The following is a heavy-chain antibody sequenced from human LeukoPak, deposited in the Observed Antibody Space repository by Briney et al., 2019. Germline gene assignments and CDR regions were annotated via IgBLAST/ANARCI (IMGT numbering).Heavy chain of an antibody. J-gene: IGHJ6*02. Sequence: PSETLSLTCGVYGGSFSGYYWSWIRQPPGKGLEWIGEINHSGSTNYSPSLKSRVTISVDTSKNQFSLNLSSMTAADTAVYFCARIRDNGWPCRLYYYYGMDAWGQGTTVTVSS. CDR1: GGSFSGYY. V-gene: IGHV4-34*01. CDR3: ARIRDNGWPCRLYYYYGMDA. CDR2: INHSGST. D-gene: IGHD6-19*01.